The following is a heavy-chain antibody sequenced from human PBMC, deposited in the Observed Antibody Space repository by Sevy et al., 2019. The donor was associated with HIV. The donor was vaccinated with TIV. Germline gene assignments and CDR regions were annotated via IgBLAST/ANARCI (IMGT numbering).Heavy chain of an antibody. D-gene: IGHD4-17*01. Sequence: GGSLRLSCAASGFTCSSYAMHWVRQARGKGLEWVSAISNSGSDTKYAGSVKGRFTISRDNSKNTLYVQMNSLRAEDTAVYYCAKDRITVIGDAFDLWGQGTMATVSS. V-gene: IGHV3-23*01. CDR2: ISNSGSDT. CDR1: GFTCSSYA. J-gene: IGHJ3*01. CDR3: AKDRITVIGDAFDL.